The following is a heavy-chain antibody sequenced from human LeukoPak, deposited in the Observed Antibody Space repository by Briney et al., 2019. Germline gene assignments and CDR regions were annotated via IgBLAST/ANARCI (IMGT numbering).Heavy chain of an antibody. CDR2: ISYDGSNK. CDR1: GFTFSSYA. Sequence: PGGSLRLSCAASGFTFSSYAMHWVRQAPGKGLEWVAVISYDGSNKYYADSVKGRFTISRDNSKNTLYLQMNSLRAEDTAVYYCARTYSGYDYPDYWGQGTLVTVSS. D-gene: IGHD5-12*01. V-gene: IGHV3-30-3*01. CDR3: ARTYSGYDYPDY. J-gene: IGHJ4*02.